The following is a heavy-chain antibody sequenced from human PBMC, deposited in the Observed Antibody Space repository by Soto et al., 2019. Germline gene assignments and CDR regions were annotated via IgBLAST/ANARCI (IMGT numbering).Heavy chain of an antibody. Sequence: PGGSLRLSCAASGFTFSSYSMNWVRQAPGKGLEWVSSISSSSSYIYYADSVKGRFTISRDNAKNSLYLQMNSLRAEDTAVYYCATPGDIVVVPAASYFDYWGQGTLVTVSS. CDR1: GFTFSSYS. CDR3: ATPGDIVVVPAASYFDY. D-gene: IGHD2-2*01. J-gene: IGHJ4*02. CDR2: ISSSSSYI. V-gene: IGHV3-21*01.